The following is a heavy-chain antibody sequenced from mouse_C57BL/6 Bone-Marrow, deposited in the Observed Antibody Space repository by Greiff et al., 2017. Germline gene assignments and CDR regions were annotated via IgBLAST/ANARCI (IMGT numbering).Heavy chain of an antibody. CDR1: GYSITSDY. J-gene: IGHJ1*03. D-gene: IGHD1-2*01. CDR2: ISYSGST. V-gene: IGHV3-8*01. CDR3: GRGAYGRYLDV. Sequence: EVQLQQSGPGLAKPSQTLSLTCSVTGYSITSDYWNWIRKFPGNKLEYMGYISYSGSTYYNPSLKSRISITRDTSKNEYYLQLNSVTTEDTATYCCGRGAYGRYLDVWGTGTTVTVSS.